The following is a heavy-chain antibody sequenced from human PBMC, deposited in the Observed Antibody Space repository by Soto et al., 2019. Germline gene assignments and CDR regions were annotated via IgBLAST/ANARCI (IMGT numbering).Heavy chain of an antibody. D-gene: IGHD2-15*01. J-gene: IGHJ3*02. Sequence: QVQLQESGPGLVKPSQTLPLTCTVSGGSISSGGYYWSWIRQHPGKGLEWIGYIYYSGSTYYNPSLKSRVTISVDTSKNQFSLKLSSVTAADTAVYYCARENCSGGSCYSNAFDIWGQGTMVTVSS. V-gene: IGHV4-31*03. CDR1: GGSISSGGYY. CDR2: IYYSGST. CDR3: ARENCSGGSCYSNAFDI.